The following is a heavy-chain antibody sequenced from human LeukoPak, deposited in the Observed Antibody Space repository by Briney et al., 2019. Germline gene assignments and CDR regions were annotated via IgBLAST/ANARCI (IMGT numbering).Heavy chain of an antibody. D-gene: IGHD3-3*01. J-gene: IGHJ4*02. CDR2: ISSSSSYI. Sequence: GGSLRLSCAASGFTFSSYSMNWVRQAPGKGLEWVSSISSSSSYIYYADSVKGRFTISRDNAKNSLYLQMNSLRAEDTAVYYCARDFFWSGYYVDYWGQGTLVTVSS. V-gene: IGHV3-21*01. CDR1: GFTFSSYS. CDR3: ARDFFWSGYYVDY.